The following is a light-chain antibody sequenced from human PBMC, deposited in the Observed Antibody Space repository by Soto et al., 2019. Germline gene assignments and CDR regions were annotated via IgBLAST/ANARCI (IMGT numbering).Light chain of an antibody. CDR3: QQYGSSYT. J-gene: IGKJ2*01. Sequence: ENVLTQSPGTLSLSPGERVTLSCRASQSVSSSYLAWYQQKSGQAPRLFVYGASIRAIGIPDRFSGSGSGTDFTLTISGLEPEDFAVYYCQQYGSSYTFGQGTKLEIK. CDR1: QSVSSSY. V-gene: IGKV3-20*01. CDR2: GAS.